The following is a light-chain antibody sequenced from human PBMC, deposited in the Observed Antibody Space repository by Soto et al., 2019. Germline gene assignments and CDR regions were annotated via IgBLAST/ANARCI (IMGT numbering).Light chain of an antibody. CDR1: KRVLYSPNNKNY. CDR2: WAS. V-gene: IGKV4-1*01. CDR3: QKYYHYHLN. J-gene: IGKJ5*01. Sequence: DFVMTQSPDSLVVSLGERGTLLCKCSKRVLYSPNNKNYLAWYQQKPGQPPKLIIYWASIRESGVPDRFSGSGSGTDFTLTISSMQAEDVAVYYCQKYYHYHLNFGNGTRLEIK.